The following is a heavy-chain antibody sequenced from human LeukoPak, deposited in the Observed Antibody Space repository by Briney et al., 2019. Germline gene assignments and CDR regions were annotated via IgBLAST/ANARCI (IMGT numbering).Heavy chain of an antibody. D-gene: IGHD3-10*01. Sequence: SETLSLTCAAYGGSFSGYYWSWIRQPPGKGLEWIGEINHSGSTNYNPSLKSRVTISVDTSKNQFSLKLSSVTAADTAVYYCARGRITMVRGAPHYYYYGMDVWGQGTTVTVSS. J-gene: IGHJ6*02. CDR2: INHSGST. CDR1: GGSFSGYY. V-gene: IGHV4-34*01. CDR3: ARGRITMVRGAPHYYYYGMDV.